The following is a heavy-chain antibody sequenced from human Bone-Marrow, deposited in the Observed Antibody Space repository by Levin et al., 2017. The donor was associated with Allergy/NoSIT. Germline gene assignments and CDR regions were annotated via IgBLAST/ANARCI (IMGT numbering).Heavy chain of an antibody. V-gene: IGHV3-21*06. D-gene: IGHD3-16*01. CDR2: ISRSGTYI. CDR1: GFTVSNFA. J-gene: IGHJ6*02. Sequence: PGGSLRLSCAASGFTVSNFAMTWVRQAPGKGLDWVSSISRSGTYIYYGDSLKGRFTISRDDSKNSLFLQMNSLSPEDTAVYFCARRFIYDSLDSYAMDVWGQGTTVTVSS. CDR3: ARRFIYDSLDSYAMDV.